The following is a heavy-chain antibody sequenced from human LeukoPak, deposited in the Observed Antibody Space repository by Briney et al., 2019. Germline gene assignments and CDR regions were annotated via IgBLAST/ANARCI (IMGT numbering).Heavy chain of an antibody. V-gene: IGHV1-2*02. Sequence: ASVTVSCTASGYTFTVYYMHWVRQAPGQGLEWMGWINPNSGGTNYAQKFQGRVTMTRDTSISTAYMELSRLRSDDTAVYYCARDVKGVLRFLEWLLDNWFDPWGQGTLVTVSS. J-gene: IGHJ5*02. D-gene: IGHD3-3*01. CDR2: INPNSGGT. CDR3: ARDVKGVLRFLEWLLDNWFDP. CDR1: GYTFTVYY.